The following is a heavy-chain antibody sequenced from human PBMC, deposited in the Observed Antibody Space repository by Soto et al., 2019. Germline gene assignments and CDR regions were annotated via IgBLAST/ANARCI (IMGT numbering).Heavy chain of an antibody. Sequence: LVKVSCKASGGTFSSYAISWVRQAPGQGLEWMGGIIPIFGTANYAQKFQGRVTITADESTSTAYMELSSLRSEDTAVYYCASAYYYGSGSYYIDYWGQGTLVTVSS. J-gene: IGHJ4*02. CDR2: IIPIFGTA. V-gene: IGHV1-69*13. CDR1: GGTFSSYA. CDR3: ASAYYYGSGSYYIDY. D-gene: IGHD3-10*01.